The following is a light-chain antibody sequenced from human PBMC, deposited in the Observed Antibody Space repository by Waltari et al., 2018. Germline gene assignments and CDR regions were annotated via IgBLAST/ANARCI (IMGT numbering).Light chain of an antibody. CDR1: WSNIGAGYD. V-gene: IGLV1-40*01. CDR3: QSYDTSLGVV. Sequence: QSVLTQPPSVSGAPGQRVTISCTGSWSNIGAGYDVHWYQQLPGTAPTLLVYGVNTRPPGVPDRFLGSKSGTAASLAIPGLQPEEEADYYCQSYDTSLGVVFGGGTKLTVL. J-gene: IGLJ2*01. CDR2: GVN.